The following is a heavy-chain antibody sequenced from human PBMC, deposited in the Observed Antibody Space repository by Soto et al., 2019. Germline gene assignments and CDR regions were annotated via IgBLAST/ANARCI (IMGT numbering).Heavy chain of an antibody. CDR1: GVYLSRYY. D-gene: IGHD6-25*01. V-gene: IGHV4-59*01. CDR3: GRVMPSGYVLS. CDR2: VYFSGNT. Sequence: PSETLSLTSTIPGVYLSRYYWTLFRPSPGKGLEWIGYVYFSGNTHYNPSLKSRVTISIDTPKHQFSLRLAPGTGAYIAFCEGGRVMPSGYVLSWGQGTLVTVSS. J-gene: IGHJ5*02.